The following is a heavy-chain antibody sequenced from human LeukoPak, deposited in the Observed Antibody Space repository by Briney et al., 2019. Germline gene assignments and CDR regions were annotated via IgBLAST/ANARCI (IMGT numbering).Heavy chain of an antibody. J-gene: IGHJ4*02. D-gene: IGHD2-15*01. V-gene: IGHV1-2*02. Sequence: ASVKVSCKASGYTFTDNYMHWVRQAPGQGLEWMGWIKPSGGSTRYAQKFQGRVTMTRDTSSTTAYMELSRLISDDTAVYLCARLSPARHFDYWGQGTLVTVSS. CDR3: ARLSPARHFDY. CDR1: GYTFTDNY. CDR2: IKPSGGST.